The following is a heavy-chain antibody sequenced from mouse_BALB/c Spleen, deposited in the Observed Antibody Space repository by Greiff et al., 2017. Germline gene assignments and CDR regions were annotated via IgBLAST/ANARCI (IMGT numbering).Heavy chain of an antibody. CDR3: ARVYYGSSYWYFDV. V-gene: IGHV1-54*01. CDR2: INPGSGGT. CDR1: GYAFTNYL. Sequence: VQLQESGAELVRPGTSVKVSCKASGYAFTNYLIEWVRQRPGQGLEWIGVINPGSGGTNYNEKFKGKATLTADKSSSTAYMQLSSLTSDDSAVYFCARVYYGSSYWYFDVWGAGTTVTVSS. J-gene: IGHJ1*01. D-gene: IGHD1-1*01.